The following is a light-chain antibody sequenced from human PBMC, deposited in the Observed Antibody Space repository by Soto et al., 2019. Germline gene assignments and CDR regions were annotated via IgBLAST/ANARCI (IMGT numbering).Light chain of an antibody. CDR2: SGS. CDR3: QQSGSSPRT. J-gene: IGKJ1*01. CDR1: QNVDSRY. Sequence: EIVLTQSPGTLSLSPGESATLYCRASQNVDSRYLVWYRQRSGQAPSLLIHSGSRRAIGIPDKFSGSGSGTDFTLTISRLAPEDFAVYYCQQSGSSPRTFGQGTKVDIK. V-gene: IGKV3-20*01.